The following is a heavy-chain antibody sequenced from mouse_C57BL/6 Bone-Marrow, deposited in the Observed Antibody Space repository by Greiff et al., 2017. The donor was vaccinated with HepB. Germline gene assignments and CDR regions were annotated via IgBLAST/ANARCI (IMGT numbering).Heavy chain of an antibody. Sequence: VQLQQPGAELVRPGSSVKLSCKASGYTFTSYWMHWVKQRPIQGLEWIGNIDPSDSETHYNQKFKDKATLTVDKSSSTAYMQLSSLTSEDSAVYYCAREGVYYDYHDYWGQGTTLTVSS. D-gene: IGHD2-4*01. CDR2: IDPSDSET. CDR1: GYTFTSYW. J-gene: IGHJ2*01. CDR3: AREGVYYDYHDY. V-gene: IGHV1-52*01.